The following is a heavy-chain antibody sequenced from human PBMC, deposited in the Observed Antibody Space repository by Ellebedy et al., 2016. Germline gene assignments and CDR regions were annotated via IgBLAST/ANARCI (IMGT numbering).Heavy chain of an antibody. V-gene: IGHV1-3*01. CDR3: ARGRVVEGVMDV. Sequence: ASVKVSCKASGYTFLRYAMHWVRQAPGQSLEWMGWINSVNDNTKFSPKFQGRLTIARDTTASTVYMELSSLKFEDTAVYYCARGRVVEGVMDVWGQGTTVTVSS. CDR1: GYTFLRYA. D-gene: IGHD2-15*01. J-gene: IGHJ6*02. CDR2: INSVNDNT.